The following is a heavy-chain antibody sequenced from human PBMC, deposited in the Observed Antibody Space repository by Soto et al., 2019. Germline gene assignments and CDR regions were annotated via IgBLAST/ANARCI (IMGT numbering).Heavy chain of an antibody. CDR2: ISAYNGNT. V-gene: IGHV1-18*01. J-gene: IGHJ6*02. D-gene: IGHD3-10*01. Sequence: GASVKVSCKASGYTFTSYGISWVRQAPGQGLEWMGWISAYNGNTNYAQKLQGRVTMTTDTSTSTAYMELRSLRSDDTAVYYCARRLVGWYGSGFYYYYGMDVWGQGTTVTVSS. CDR3: ARRLVGWYGSGFYYYYGMDV. CDR1: GYTFTSYG.